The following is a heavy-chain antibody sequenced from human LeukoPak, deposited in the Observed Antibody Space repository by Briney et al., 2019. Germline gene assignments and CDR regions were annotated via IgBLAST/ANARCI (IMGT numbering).Heavy chain of an antibody. D-gene: IGHD6-19*01. Sequence: SETLSLTCTVSGGSISSYYWSWIRQPPGKGLEWMGYIYYSGSTNYNPSLKSRVTISVDTSKNQFSLKLSSVTAADTAVYYCARRGAVAGENDYWGQGTLVTVSS. CDR1: GGSISSYY. CDR2: IYYSGST. J-gene: IGHJ4*02. V-gene: IGHV4-59*08. CDR3: ARRGAVAGENDY.